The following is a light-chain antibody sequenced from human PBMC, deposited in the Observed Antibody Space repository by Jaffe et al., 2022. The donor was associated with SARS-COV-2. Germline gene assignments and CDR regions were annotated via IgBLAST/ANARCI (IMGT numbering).Light chain of an antibody. CDR1: QDISNY. Sequence: DIQMTQSPSSLSASVGDRVIITCQASQDISNYLNWYQQRPGRAPRLLIYDASNLETGVPSRFSGSGSGTDFTFTISSLQSEDIATYYCQQYDNLPFTFGPGTKVDIK. CDR3: QQYDNLPFT. CDR2: DAS. J-gene: IGKJ3*01. V-gene: IGKV1-33*01.